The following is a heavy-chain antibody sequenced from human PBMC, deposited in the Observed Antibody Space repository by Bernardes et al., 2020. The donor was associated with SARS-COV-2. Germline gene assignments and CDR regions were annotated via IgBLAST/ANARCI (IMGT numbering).Heavy chain of an antibody. Sequence: GGSLRLSRAASGFTFSSYAMSWVRQAPGKGLEWVSAISGSGGSTYYADSVKGRFTISRDNSKNTLYLQMNSLRAEDTAVYYCAKGARGQQLTCRYFDYWGQGTLVTVSS. CDR3: AKGARGQQLTCRYFDY. D-gene: IGHD6-13*01. CDR1: GFTFSSYA. CDR2: ISGSGGST. J-gene: IGHJ4*02. V-gene: IGHV3-23*01.